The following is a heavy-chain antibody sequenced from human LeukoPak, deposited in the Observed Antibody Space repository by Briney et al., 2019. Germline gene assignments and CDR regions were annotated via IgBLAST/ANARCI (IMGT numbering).Heavy chain of an antibody. CDR1: GFTFSSYG. Sequence: GGSLRLSCAASGFTFSSYGVHWVRQAPGKGLEWVAVISYDGSKKYYADSVKGRFTISRDNAENSLYLQMNSLRAEDTAVYYCARGSEGYCSGGGCYYGMDVWGQGTTVTVSS. J-gene: IGHJ6*01. CDR2: ISYDGSKK. CDR3: ARGSEGYCSGGGCYYGMDV. D-gene: IGHD2-15*01. V-gene: IGHV3-30*04.